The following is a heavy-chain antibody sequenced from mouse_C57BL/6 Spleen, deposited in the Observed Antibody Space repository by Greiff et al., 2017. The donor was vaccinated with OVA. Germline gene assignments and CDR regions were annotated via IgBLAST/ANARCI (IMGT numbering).Heavy chain of an antibody. J-gene: IGHJ2*01. CDR2: ISSGSSTI. V-gene: IGHV5-17*01. Sequence: EVQVVESGGGLVKPGGSLKLSCAASGFTFSDYGMHWVRQAPEKGLEWVAYISSGSSTIYYADTVKGRFTISRDNAKNTLFLQMTSLRSEDTAMYYCARGHITTVVPFDYWGQGTTLTVSS. D-gene: IGHD1-1*01. CDR1: GFTFSDYG. CDR3: ARGHITTVVPFDY.